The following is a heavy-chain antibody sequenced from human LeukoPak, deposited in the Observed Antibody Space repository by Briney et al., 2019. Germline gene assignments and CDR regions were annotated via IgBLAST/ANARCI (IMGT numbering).Heavy chain of an antibody. CDR1: GYTFTGYY. CDR3: ARGEGGYDILTGYYNYFDY. CDR2: INPNSGGT. Sequence: GASVTVSFKASGYTFTGYYMHWVRQAPGQGLEWMGWINPNSGGTNYAQKFQGRVTMTRDTSISTAYMELSRLRSDDTAVYYCARGEGGYDILTGYYNYFDYWGQGTLVTVSS. J-gene: IGHJ4*02. V-gene: IGHV1-2*02. D-gene: IGHD3-9*01.